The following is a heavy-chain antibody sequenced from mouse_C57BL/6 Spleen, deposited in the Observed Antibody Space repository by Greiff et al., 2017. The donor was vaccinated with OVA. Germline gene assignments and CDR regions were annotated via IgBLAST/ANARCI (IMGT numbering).Heavy chain of an antibody. D-gene: IGHD1-1*01. J-gene: IGHJ4*01. CDR3: SRKGTTVVATDYAMDY. V-gene: IGHV1-69*01. Sequence: QVQLQQPGAELVMPGASVKLSCKASGYTFTSYWMHWVKQRPGQGLEWIGEIDPSDSSTKYYPKFSGKSTLTVDKSSSPAYMQLSSLTSEDSAVYYWSRKGTTVVATDYAMDYWGQGTSVTVSS. CDR2: IDPSDSST. CDR1: GYTFTSYW.